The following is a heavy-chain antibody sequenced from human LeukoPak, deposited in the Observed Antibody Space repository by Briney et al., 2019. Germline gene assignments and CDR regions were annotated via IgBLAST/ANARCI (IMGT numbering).Heavy chain of an antibody. J-gene: IGHJ4*02. CDR1: KFAFSSYA. V-gene: IGHV3-23*01. CDR2: VSGSGDRT. Sequence: GGSLRLSCAASKFAFSSYAMSWVRQAPGKGLEWISAVSGSGDRTYYAGSVKGRFTISRDNSKNIVYLRMNSLRAEDTAVYFCANSRGYGSGNLWGQGTLVTVSS. CDR3: ANSRGYGSGNL. D-gene: IGHD3-10*01.